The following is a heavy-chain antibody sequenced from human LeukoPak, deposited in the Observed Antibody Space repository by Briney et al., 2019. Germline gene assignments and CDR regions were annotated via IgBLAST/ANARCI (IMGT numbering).Heavy chain of an antibody. CDR1: GYTFTGYY. J-gene: IGHJ3*02. CDR3: ARDSGWYDQRSAFDI. V-gene: IGHV1-2*02. CDR2: INPNSGGT. Sequence: ASVKVSCKASGYTFTGYYMHWVRQAPGQGLEWMGWINPNSGGTNYAQKFQGRVTMTRDTSISTAYMELSRLRSDDTAVYYCARDSGWYDQRSAFDIWGQGTVVTVSS. D-gene: IGHD6-19*01.